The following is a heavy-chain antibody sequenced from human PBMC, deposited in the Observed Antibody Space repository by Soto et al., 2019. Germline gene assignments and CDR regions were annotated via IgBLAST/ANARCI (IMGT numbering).Heavy chain of an antibody. D-gene: IGHD3-3*01. CDR2: ISYDGSNK. V-gene: IGHV3-30-3*01. Sequence: QVQLVESGGGVVQPGRSLRLSCAASGFTFSSCAIHLVRQAPGKGLELVALISYDGSNKYYADSVKGRFTISRDNSKNTRYLHMNSMRAEDTAVYYCARDKRDLRFLEWSYFFDYWGQGTLGTVSS. J-gene: IGHJ4*02. CDR3: ARDKRDLRFLEWSYFFDY. CDR1: GFTFSSCA.